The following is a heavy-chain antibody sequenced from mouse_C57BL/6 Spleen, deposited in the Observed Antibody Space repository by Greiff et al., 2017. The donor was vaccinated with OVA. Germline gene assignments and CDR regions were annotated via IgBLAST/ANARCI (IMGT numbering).Heavy chain of an antibody. Sequence: DVQLVESGGDLVKPGGSLKLSCAASGFTFSSYGMSWVRQTPDKRLEWVATISSGGSYTYYPDSVKGRFTISRDNAKNTLYLQMSSLKSEDTAMYYCARQTIYDGYYGYFDVWGTGTTVTVSS. J-gene: IGHJ1*03. D-gene: IGHD2-3*01. V-gene: IGHV5-6*01. CDR2: ISSGGSYT. CDR1: GFTFSSYG. CDR3: ARQTIYDGYYGYFDV.